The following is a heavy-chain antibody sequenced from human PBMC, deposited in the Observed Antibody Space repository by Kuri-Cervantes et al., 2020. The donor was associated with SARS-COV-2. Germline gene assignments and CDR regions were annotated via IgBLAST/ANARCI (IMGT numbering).Heavy chain of an antibody. J-gene: IGHJ6*03. CDR3: ARDPGLTGELSYYMDV. D-gene: IGHD7-27*01. Sequence: GESLKISCAASGFTFSDYYMSWIRQAPGKGLEWVSYISSSGSTIYYADSVKGRFTISRDNAKNSLYLQMNSLRAEDTAVYYCARDPGLTGELSYYMDVWSKGTTVTVSS. CDR1: GFTFSDYY. CDR2: ISSSGSTI. V-gene: IGHV3-11*04.